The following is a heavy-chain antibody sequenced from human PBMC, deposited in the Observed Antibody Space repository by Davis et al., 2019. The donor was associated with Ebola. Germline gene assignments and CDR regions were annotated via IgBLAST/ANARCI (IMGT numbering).Heavy chain of an antibody. D-gene: IGHD3-3*01. V-gene: IGHV1-2*02. CDR3: ARGPAYYDFWSGYSSWYFDY. CDR2: INPNSGGT. Sequence: ASVKVSCKASGYTFTSYYMHWVRQAPGQGLEWMGWINPNSGGTNYAQKFQGRVTMTRDTSISTAYMELSRLRSDDTAVYYCARGPAYYDFWSGYSSWYFDYWGQGTLVTVSS. J-gene: IGHJ4*02. CDR1: GYTFTSYY.